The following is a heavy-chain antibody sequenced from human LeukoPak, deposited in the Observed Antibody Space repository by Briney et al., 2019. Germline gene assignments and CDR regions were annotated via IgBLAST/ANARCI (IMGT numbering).Heavy chain of an antibody. D-gene: IGHD2-2*01. J-gene: IGHJ5*02. CDR3: ARIPVPTALRPYTWFDP. CDR1: GYAFSVYG. Sequence: ASVKVSCKASGYAFSVYGISWVRQAPGQGLEWMGWISAYNGDTNYAQKLQGRVTMTTDTSTSTAYMELRSLRSDDTAVYYCARIPVPTALRPYTWFDPWGQGTLVTVSS. V-gene: IGHV1-18*01. CDR2: ISAYNGDT.